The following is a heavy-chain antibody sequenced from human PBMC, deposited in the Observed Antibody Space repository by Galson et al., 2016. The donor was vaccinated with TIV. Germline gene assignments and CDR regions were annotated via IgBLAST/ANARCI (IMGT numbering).Heavy chain of an antibody. CDR1: GVSISSGFSY. J-gene: IGHJ3*01. CDR2: IHFTGRT. Sequence: TLSLTCSVSGVSISSGFSYWNWVRQSPGQGLEWIRYIHFTGRTYYNPSFQSRVSISVDTSKSQFSLNLRSVTAAETAVYFCARETYGDYNNYDAFDFWGRGTMVTVSS. D-gene: IGHD4-17*01. CDR3: ARETYGDYNNYDAFDF. V-gene: IGHV4-31*03.